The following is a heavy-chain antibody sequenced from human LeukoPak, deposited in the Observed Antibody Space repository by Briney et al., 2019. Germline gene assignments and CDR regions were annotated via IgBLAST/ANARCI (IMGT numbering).Heavy chain of an antibody. CDR2: IYYSGST. Sequence: PSETLSLTCTVSGGSISSGGYYWSWIRQHPGKGLEWIGYIYYSGSTYYNPSLKSRVTISVDTSKNQFSLKLSSVTAADTAVYYCATQRRKASSGYSRIYWGQGTLVTVSS. V-gene: IGHV4-31*03. CDR3: ATQRRKASSGYSRIY. J-gene: IGHJ4*02. D-gene: IGHD3-22*01. CDR1: GGSISSGGYY.